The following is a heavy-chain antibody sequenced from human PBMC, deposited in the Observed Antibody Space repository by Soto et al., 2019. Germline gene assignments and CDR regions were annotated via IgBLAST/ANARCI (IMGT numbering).Heavy chain of an antibody. Sequence: GGSLRLSCAASGFTFSSYWMSWVRQAPGKGLEWVANIKRDGSEKYYVDSVKGRFTISRDNAKNSLYLQMNSLRAEDTAVYYCARAYCSSTSCADYYYGMDVWGQGTTVTVSS. CDR2: IKRDGSEK. D-gene: IGHD2-2*01. J-gene: IGHJ6*02. CDR3: ARAYCSSTSCADYYYGMDV. CDR1: GFTFSSYW. V-gene: IGHV3-7*01.